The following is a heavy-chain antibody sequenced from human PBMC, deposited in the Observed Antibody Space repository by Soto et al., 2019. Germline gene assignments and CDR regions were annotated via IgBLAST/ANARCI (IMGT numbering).Heavy chain of an antibody. CDR2: IYYTGST. CDR3: TRRSRWYYYGTASYYNLWFDS. Sequence: LSLTCAVSGGSISSDDYYWTWIRQSPGQGLEWIGNIYYTGSTHFNPSLKNRLTISLDTSKNQFSLKLSSVTAADTAVYFCTRRSRWYYYGTASYYNLWFDSWGQGTLVTVSS. V-gene: IGHV4-30-4*01. CDR1: GGSISSDDYY. D-gene: IGHD3-10*01. J-gene: IGHJ5*01.